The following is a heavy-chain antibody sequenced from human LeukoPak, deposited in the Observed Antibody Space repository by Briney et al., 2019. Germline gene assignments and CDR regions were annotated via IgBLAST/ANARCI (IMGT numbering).Heavy chain of an antibody. J-gene: IGHJ4*02. D-gene: IGHD3-10*01. Sequence: GGSLRLSCAASGFTFSSYAMSWVRQAPGKGLEWVSAISGSGGSTYYADFVKGRFTISRDNSKNTLYLQMNSLRAEDTAVYYCAKDRSIILWFGELLGYWGQGTLVTVSS. CDR2: ISGSGGST. V-gene: IGHV3-23*01. CDR3: AKDRSIILWFGELLGY. CDR1: GFTFSSYA.